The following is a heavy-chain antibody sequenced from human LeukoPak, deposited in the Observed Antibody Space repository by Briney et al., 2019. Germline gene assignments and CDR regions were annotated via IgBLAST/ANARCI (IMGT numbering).Heavy chain of an antibody. CDR2: INHSGST. V-gene: IGHV4-34*01. J-gene: IGHJ5*02. CDR3: ARGGGYNWFDP. CDR1: DGSFSGYY. Sequence: SETLSLTCAVYDGSFSGYYWSWIRQPPGKGLEWIGEINHSGSTNYNPSLKSRVTISVDTSKNQFSLKLTSVTAADTAVYYCARGGGYNWFDPWGQGTLVTVSS.